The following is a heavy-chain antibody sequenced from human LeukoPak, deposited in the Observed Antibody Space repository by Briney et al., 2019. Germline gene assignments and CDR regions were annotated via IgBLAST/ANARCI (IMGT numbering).Heavy chain of an antibody. Sequence: SETLSLTCTVSGGSISGYYWSWIRQPPGKGLEWIGYIEYSGNSNYNPSLKSRVTISVDTSRNQFSLGLSSVTAADTAVYYCARGGVGVNPTRLQHWGQGTLVTVSS. D-gene: IGHD1-26*01. V-gene: IGHV4-59*01. J-gene: IGHJ1*01. CDR3: ARGGVGVNPTRLQH. CDR2: IEYSGNS. CDR1: GGSISGYY.